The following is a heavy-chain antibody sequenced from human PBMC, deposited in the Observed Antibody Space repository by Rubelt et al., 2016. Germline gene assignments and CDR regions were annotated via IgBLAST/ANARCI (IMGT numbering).Heavy chain of an antibody. CDR3: ARVGSSGFWGV. D-gene: IGHD6-19*01. V-gene: IGHV1-18*01. CDR1: GYTFTTYG. J-gene: IGHJ6*02. CDR2: ISTYNGTT. Sequence: QVQLVQSGAEVKKPGASVKVSCKASGYTFTTYGISWVRQAPGQGLEWRGWISTYNGTTEYAQKLQGRVTMTTDTTTSTAYMELRSLSSDDTAVYYCARVGSSGFWGVWGQGTTVTVSS.